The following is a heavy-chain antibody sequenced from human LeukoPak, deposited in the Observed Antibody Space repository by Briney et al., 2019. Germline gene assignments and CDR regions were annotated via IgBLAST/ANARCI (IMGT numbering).Heavy chain of an antibody. CDR3: ATLGTMVRGVIMDY. CDR2: INSDGSYT. CDR1: GFTFSSYW. Sequence: GGSLRLSCAASGFTFSSYWTHWVRQAPGKGLVWVSRINSDGSYTNYADSVKGRFTISRDNAKNTLYLQMNSLRAEDTAVYYCATLGTMVRGVIMDYWGQGTLVTVSS. D-gene: IGHD3-10*01. V-gene: IGHV3-74*01. J-gene: IGHJ4*02.